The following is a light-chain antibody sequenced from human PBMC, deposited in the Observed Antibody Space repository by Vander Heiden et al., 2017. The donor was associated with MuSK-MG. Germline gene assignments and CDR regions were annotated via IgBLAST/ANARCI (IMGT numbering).Light chain of an antibody. CDR1: QSVSSS. CDR2: GSS. J-gene: IGKJ4*01. V-gene: IGKV3-11*01. CDR3: QHRTNKPPLT. Sequence: DIAFTQSPATLSSSPGERATLSCRASQSVSSSLAWYQQKPGQAPRLLIYGSSDRATDIPDRFSGSGSGTDFTLTISSLEPGDSAVYYCQHRTNKPPLTFGGGTRVEIK.